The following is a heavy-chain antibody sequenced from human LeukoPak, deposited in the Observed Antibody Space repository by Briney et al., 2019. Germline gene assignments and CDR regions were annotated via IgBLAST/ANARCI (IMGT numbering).Heavy chain of an antibody. J-gene: IGHJ6*03. CDR1: GGTFSSYA. D-gene: IGHD6-13*01. V-gene: IGHV1-69*06. CDR2: IIPIFGTA. Sequence: SVKVSCKASGGTFSSYAISWVRQAPGQGLEWMGGIIPIFGTANYAQKFQGRVTITADKSTSTAYMELSSLRSEDTAVYYCARAGRFIAAAGTPVQNYYYYMDVWGKGTTVTVSS. CDR3: ARAGRFIAAAGTPVQNYYYYMDV.